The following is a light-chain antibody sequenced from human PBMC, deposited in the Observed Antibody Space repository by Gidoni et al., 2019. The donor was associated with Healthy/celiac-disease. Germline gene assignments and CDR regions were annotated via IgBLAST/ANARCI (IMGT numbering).Light chain of an antibody. J-gene: IGKJ4*01. CDR2: WAS. CDR1: QSVLYSSNNKNY. CDR3: QQYYSTPLLT. Sequence: IVMTQSPDSLAASLGERATINCKSSQSVLYSSNNKNYLAWYQQKPGQPPKLLIYWASTRESGVPDRFSGSGSGTDFTLTISSLQAEDVAVYYCQQYYSTPLLTFGGGTKVEIK. V-gene: IGKV4-1*01.